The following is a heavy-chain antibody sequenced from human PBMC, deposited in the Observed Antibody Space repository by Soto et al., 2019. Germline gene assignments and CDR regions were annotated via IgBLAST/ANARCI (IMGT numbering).Heavy chain of an antibody. CDR1: GGSMSSFY. J-gene: IGHJ4*02. CDR3: AREEASSYASRHFHD. Sequence: QVQLQESGPGLVKSSETLSLTCTVSGGSMSSFYWSWIRQPAGTGLEWIARIDGFGATNYNPSLKSRFTLSLDTSQKKFSLPLTCVTAADTAVYYRAREEASSYASRHFHDWGQGTLVTVSS. CDR2: IDGFGAT. D-gene: IGHD3-16*01. V-gene: IGHV4-4*07.